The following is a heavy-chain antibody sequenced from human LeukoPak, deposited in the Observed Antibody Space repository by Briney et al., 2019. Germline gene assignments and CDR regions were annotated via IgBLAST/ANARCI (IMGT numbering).Heavy chain of an antibody. CDR3: ARTHYYGSGSYYRSRGYWFDP. D-gene: IGHD3-10*01. CDR2: IYYSGST. J-gene: IGHJ5*02. CDR1: GGSISSGDYY. Sequence: SETLSLTCTVSGGSISSGDYYWSWIRQPPGKGLEWIGYIYYSGSTNYNPSLKSRVTISVDASKNQFSLKLSSVTAADTAVYYCARTHYYGSGSYYRSRGYWFDPWGQGTLVTVSS. V-gene: IGHV4-61*08.